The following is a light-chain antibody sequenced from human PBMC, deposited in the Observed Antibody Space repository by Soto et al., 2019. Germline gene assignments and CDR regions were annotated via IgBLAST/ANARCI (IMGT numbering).Light chain of an antibody. J-gene: IGKJ1*01. CDR1: QSISSW. Sequence: DIPMTQSPSTLSASVGDRVTITYRASQSISSWLAWYQQKPGKAPKLLIYKASSLESGVPSRFSGSGSGTEFTLTISSLQPDDFATYYCHQYNSPWTFGQGTKVEIK. V-gene: IGKV1-5*03. CDR3: HQYNSPWT. CDR2: KAS.